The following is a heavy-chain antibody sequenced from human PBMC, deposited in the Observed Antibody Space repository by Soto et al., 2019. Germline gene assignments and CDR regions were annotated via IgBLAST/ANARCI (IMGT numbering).Heavy chain of an antibody. J-gene: IGHJ6*02. D-gene: IGHD5-12*01. CDR2: SIPIFGTA. CDR1: GGTFNNYP. CDR3: ARGRGYSGDDHYYYFDMDV. Sequence: ASVKVSCKASGGTFNNYPITWVRQAPGEGLEWMGGSIPIFGTANYAQKFQERVTISVDGSTSTAYMELSSLRSEDTAVYYCARGRGYSGDDHYYYFDMDVWGQGTTVTVSS. V-gene: IGHV1-69*13.